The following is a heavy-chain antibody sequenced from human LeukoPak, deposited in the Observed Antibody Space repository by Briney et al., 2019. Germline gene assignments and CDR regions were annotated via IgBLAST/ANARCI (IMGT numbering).Heavy chain of an antibody. CDR2: MNPNSGNT. D-gene: IGHD2-15*01. V-gene: IGHV1-8*01. Sequence: ASVKVSCKASGYTFTSYDINWVRQATGQGLEWMGWMNPNSGNTGCAQKFQGRVTMTRNTSISTAYMGLSSLRSEDTAVYYCARGRLGGSYLGTSFDYWGQGTLVTVSS. J-gene: IGHJ4*02. CDR3: ARGRLGGSYLGTSFDY. CDR1: GYTFTSYD.